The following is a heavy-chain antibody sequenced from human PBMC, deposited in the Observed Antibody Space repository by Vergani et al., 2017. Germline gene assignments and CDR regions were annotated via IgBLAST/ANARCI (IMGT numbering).Heavy chain of an antibody. CDR3: AKVPATVFAGMDV. CDR1: GFTVSTNY. D-gene: IGHD2-2*01. J-gene: IGHJ6*02. CDR2: IYSGGST. V-gene: IGHV3-53*02. Sequence: EVQLVETGGGLIQPGGSLRLSCAASGFTVSTNYMSWVRQAPGKGLEWVSVIYSGGSTYYADSGKGRSTTSRDNSKKSLYLQMSSLRAEDTAVYYCAKVPATVFAGMDVWGQGTTVTVSS.